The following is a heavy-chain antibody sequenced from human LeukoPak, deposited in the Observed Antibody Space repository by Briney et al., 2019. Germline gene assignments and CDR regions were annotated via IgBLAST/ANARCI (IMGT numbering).Heavy chain of an antibody. Sequence: RASVKVSCKVSGYTLTELSMHWVRQAPGKGLEWMGGFDSEDGETIYAQKFQGRVTMTEDTSTDTAYMELNSLRSEDTAVYYCATGDRIAVAGTDFDYWGQGTLVTVSS. D-gene: IGHD6-19*01. V-gene: IGHV1-24*01. CDR1: GYTLTELS. J-gene: IGHJ4*02. CDR3: ATGDRIAVAGTDFDY. CDR2: FDSEDGET.